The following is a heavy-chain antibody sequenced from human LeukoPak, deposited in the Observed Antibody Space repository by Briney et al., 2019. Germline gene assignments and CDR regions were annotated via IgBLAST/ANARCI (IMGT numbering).Heavy chain of an antibody. Sequence: GGSLRLSCTASGFTFSSYAMHWVRQAPGKGLEWVAVISYDGSNKYYADSVKGRFTISRDNSKNTLYLQMNSLRAEDTAVYYCARAPHFRKYYFDYWGQGTLVTVSS. V-gene: IGHV3-30-3*01. CDR3: ARAPHFRKYYFDY. CDR2: ISYDGSNK. J-gene: IGHJ4*02. D-gene: IGHD3-3*02. CDR1: GFTFSSYA.